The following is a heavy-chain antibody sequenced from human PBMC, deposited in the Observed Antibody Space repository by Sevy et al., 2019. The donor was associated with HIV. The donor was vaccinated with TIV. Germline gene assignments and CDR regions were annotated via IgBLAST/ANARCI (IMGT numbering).Heavy chain of an antibody. CDR2: ISDSGTTI. V-gene: IGHV3-11*01. Sequence: GGSLRLSCVASGFTFSDYYMNWMRQAPGKGLEWLSYISDSGTTIDYADSVRGRLTISRDNAKNSLFLQMDSLRADDTALYYCARHDFSNYGAFDFWGQRTLVTVSS. CDR3: ARHDFSNYGAFDF. J-gene: IGHJ4*02. D-gene: IGHD4-4*01. CDR1: GFTFSDYY.